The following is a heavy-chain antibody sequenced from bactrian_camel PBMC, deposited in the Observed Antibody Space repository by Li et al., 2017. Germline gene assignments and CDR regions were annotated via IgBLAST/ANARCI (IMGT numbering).Heavy chain of an antibody. D-gene: IGHD7*01. J-gene: IGHJ4*01. V-gene: IGHV3S1*01. CDR1: GYTYGTYISYC. CDR3: AADCDPESPGGYKY. CDR2: IYPGGSR. Sequence: HVQLVESGGGSVQVGGSLRLSCSTSGYTYGTYISYCLAWFRQAPRKEREGVASIYPGGSRYYADSVKGRFSVSQDNAKNTLYLHMNNLQPEDTATYYCAADCDPESPGGYKYWGQGTQVTVS.